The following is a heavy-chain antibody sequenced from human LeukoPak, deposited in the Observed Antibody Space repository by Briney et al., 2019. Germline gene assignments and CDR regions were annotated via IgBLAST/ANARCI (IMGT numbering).Heavy chain of an antibody. J-gene: IGHJ4*02. CDR1: GYTFTTYV. V-gene: IGHV7-4-1*02. CDR3: ARGPERTRYYDSSGYQIDF. D-gene: IGHD3-22*01. Sequence: ASVKVSCKASGYTFTTYVMNWVRQAPGQGLEWMGWINTNTGSPTYALGFTGRLVFSLDTSVSTAYLQISSLKAEDTAVYYCARGPERTRYYDSSGYQIDFWGQGTLVTVSS. CDR2: INTNTGSP.